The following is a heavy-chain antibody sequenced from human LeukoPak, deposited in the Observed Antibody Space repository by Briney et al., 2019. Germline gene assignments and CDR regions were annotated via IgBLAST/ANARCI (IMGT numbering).Heavy chain of an antibody. Sequence: PGGSLRLSCAASGFTFNSYSMNWVRQAPGKGLEWVSSISSSSSYIYYADSVKGRFTISRDNAKNSLYLQMNSLRAEDTAVYYCARATSMIVVPGWFDPWGQGTLVTVSS. CDR2: ISSSSSYI. V-gene: IGHV3-21*01. J-gene: IGHJ5*02. D-gene: IGHD3-22*01. CDR1: GFTFNSYS. CDR3: ARATSMIVVPGWFDP.